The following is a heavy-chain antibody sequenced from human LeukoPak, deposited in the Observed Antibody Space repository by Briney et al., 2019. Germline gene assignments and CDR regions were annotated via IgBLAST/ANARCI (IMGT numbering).Heavy chain of an antibody. V-gene: IGHV4-34*01. Sequence: SETLSLTCAVYGGSFSGYYWSWIRQPPGKGLEWIGEINHSGGTNYNPSLKSRVTISVDTSKNQFSLKLSSVTAADTAVFYCARVRKNGYGKTLNWFDPGAREPWSPSPQ. J-gene: IGHJ5*02. CDR1: GGSFSGYY. CDR2: INHSGGT. D-gene: IGHD5-12*01. CDR3: ARVRKNGYGKTLNWFDP.